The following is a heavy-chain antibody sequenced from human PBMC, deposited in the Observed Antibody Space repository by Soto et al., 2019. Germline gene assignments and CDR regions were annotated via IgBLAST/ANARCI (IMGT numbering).Heavy chain of an antibody. CDR3: ATFYGDYVSY. D-gene: IGHD4-17*01. Sequence: SETMCLTCTVSGGSISSSGGYWGWIRQPPGKGLEWIGSIYYSGSTFYNPSLKSRVTISVDTSKNQFSLKLSSVTAADTAVYYCATFYGDYVSYWGQGTLVTVSS. CDR2: IYYSGST. J-gene: IGHJ4*02. V-gene: IGHV4-39*01. CDR1: GGSISSSGGY.